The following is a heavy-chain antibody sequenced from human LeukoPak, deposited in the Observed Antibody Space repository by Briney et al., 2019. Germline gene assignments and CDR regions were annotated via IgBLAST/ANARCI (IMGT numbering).Heavy chain of an antibody. V-gene: IGHV3-48*02. CDR2: MSSGSTTI. D-gene: IGHD5-18*01. CDR1: GFTFSNYD. CDR3: ARERHSYGRDGFDI. Sequence: PGGSLRLSCVASGFTFSNYDMNWVRQAPGKELEWVSYMSSGSTTIYYADSVKGRFTISRDNAKNSLYLQMNSLRDEDTAVYYCARERHSYGRDGFDIWGQGTLATVSS. J-gene: IGHJ3*02.